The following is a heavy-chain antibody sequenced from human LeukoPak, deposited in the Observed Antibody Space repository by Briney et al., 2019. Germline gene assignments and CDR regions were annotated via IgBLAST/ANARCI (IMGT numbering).Heavy chain of an antibody. CDR1: GGTFSSYA. D-gene: IGHD5-12*01. Sequence: SVKVSCKASGGTFSSYAISWVRQAPGQGLEWMGGIIPIFGTANYAQKFQGRVTITTDESTSTAYMELSSLRSEDTAVYYCARGMGYRGYDAKVGAFDYWGQGTLVTVSS. CDR2: IIPIFGTA. CDR3: ARGMGYRGYDAKVGAFDY. J-gene: IGHJ4*02. V-gene: IGHV1-69*05.